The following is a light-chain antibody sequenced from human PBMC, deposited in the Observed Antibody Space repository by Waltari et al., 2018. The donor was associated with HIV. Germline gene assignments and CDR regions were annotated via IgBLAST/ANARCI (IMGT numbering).Light chain of an antibody. CDR3: FLSSNGARV. V-gene: IGLV7-46*01. CDR1: TGPVTNGHY. CDR2: DTT. J-gene: IGLJ3*02. Sequence: QAVVTQEPSLIVSPGGTVTLTCESSTGPVTNGHYPYWLQQRPGQAPMTLICDTTKTHSWTPARFAGSLLGGKSALTLSGAQPDDEAEYYCFLSSNGARVFGCWTRVTVL.